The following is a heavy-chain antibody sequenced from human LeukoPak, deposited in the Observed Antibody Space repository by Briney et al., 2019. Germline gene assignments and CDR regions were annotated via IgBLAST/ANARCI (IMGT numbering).Heavy chain of an antibody. CDR2: MNPNSGNT. Sequence: ASVKASCKASGYTFTSYDINWVRQATGQGLEWMGWMNPNSGNTGYAQKFQGRVTMTRNTSISTAYMELSSLRSEDTAVYYCARGFSGSYYGYYYYYMDVWAKGTTVTISS. V-gene: IGHV1-8*02. CDR1: GYTFTSYD. J-gene: IGHJ6*03. CDR3: ARGFSGSYYGYYYYYMDV. D-gene: IGHD1-26*01.